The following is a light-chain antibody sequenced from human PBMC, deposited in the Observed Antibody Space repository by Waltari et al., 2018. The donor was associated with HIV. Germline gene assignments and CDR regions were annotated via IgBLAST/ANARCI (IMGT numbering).Light chain of an antibody. CDR3: ISYTTTDFYV. CDR2: EVG. V-gene: IGLV2-14*01. CDR1: SSYMSTYNR. Sequence: QSALTQPASVSGSPGPSITISCTDSSSYMSTYNRISWYQQHPGKAPKLIIYEVGNRPSGVSNRFSGSKSGNTASLTISGLQAEDEADYYCISYTTTDFYVFGPGTWVTVL. J-gene: IGLJ1*01.